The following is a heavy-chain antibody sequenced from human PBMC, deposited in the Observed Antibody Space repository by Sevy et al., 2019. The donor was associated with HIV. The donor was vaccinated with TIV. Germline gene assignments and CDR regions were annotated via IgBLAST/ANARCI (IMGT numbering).Heavy chain of an antibody. Sequence: GGCLRLSCAASGFTFSSYWMHWVRQAPGKGLEWVANIKQDGSEKYYVDSVKGRFTISRDNAKNSLYLQMNSLRPEDTALYDCGRAMDVWGQGTMVTVSS. J-gene: IGHJ6*02. CDR1: GFTFSSYW. CDR3: GRAMDV. CDR2: IKQDGSEK. V-gene: IGHV3-7*01.